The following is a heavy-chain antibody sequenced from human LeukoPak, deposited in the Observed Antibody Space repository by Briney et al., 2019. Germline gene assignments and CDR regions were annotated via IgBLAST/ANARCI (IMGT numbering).Heavy chain of an antibody. CDR3: ARGPYGSGSYFLYGMDV. D-gene: IGHD3-10*01. CDR2: INAGNGNT. J-gene: IGHJ6*02. CDR1: GYTFTSYY. Sequence: ASVKVSCKASGYTFTSYYMHWVRQAPGQGLEWMGWINAGNGNTKYSQKFQGRVTITRDTSASTAYMELSSLRSEDTAVYYCARGPYGSGSYFLYGMDVWGQGTTVTVSS. V-gene: IGHV1-3*01.